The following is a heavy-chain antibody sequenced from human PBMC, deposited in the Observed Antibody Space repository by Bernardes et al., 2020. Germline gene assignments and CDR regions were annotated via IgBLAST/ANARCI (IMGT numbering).Heavy chain of an antibody. D-gene: IGHD4-17*01. CDR3: VRRQNYADFGPFDY. CDR1: GVSITNPNFC. V-gene: IGHV4-39*02. Sequence: SETLSLTCGVSGVSITNPNFCWGWIRQPSGKGLEWIASFHESGRNNYNPSLTSRLSISVDTSKNDFSLKVYSVTAADTGVYFCVRRQNYADFGPFDYWGQGIPVTVSS. J-gene: IGHJ4*02. CDR2: FHESGRN.